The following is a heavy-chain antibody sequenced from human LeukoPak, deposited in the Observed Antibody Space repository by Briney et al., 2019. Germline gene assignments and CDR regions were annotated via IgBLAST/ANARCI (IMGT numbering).Heavy chain of an antibody. CDR3: ARVGESPDY. D-gene: IGHD3-16*01. CDR2: IYYSGST. V-gene: IGHV4-31*03. CDR1: GGSISSGGYY. Sequence: PSETLSLTCSVSGGSISSGGYYWVWSRQHPGKGLEWIGYIYYSGSTYDNQSLKSRVTISVDTSKNQFSLKLSSVTAADTAVYYCARVGESPDYWGQGTLVTVSS. J-gene: IGHJ4*02.